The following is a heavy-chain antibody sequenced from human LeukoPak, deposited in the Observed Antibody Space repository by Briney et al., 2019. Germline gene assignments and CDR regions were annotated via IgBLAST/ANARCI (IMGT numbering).Heavy chain of an antibody. CDR2: IWHDGSNK. V-gene: IGHV3-33*01. J-gene: IGHJ4*02. CDR3: ARDGQSGTFDY. D-gene: IGHD1-1*01. Sequence: GGSLRLSCAASGFTFSSYGMHWVRQAPGKGLEWVAVIWHDGSNKYYADSVKGRFTISRDNSKNTLYLQMNSLRAEDTAVYYCARDGQSGTFDYWGQGTLVTVSS. CDR1: GFTFSSYG.